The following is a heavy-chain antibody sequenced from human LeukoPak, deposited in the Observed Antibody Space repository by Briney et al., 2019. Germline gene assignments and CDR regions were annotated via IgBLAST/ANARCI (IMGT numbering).Heavy chain of an antibody. Sequence: SQTLSLTCAISGDSVSRNTAAWSWIRQSPSRGLEWLGRTYYRSKWYTDYAESVKSRITINSDTSKNQFSLHLNSVTPEDTAVYYCARVLWFGQLETFDYWGQGTLVTVSS. D-gene: IGHD3-10*01. J-gene: IGHJ4*02. V-gene: IGHV6-1*01. CDR3: ARVLWFGQLETFDY. CDR2: TYYRSKWYT. CDR1: GDSVSRNTAA.